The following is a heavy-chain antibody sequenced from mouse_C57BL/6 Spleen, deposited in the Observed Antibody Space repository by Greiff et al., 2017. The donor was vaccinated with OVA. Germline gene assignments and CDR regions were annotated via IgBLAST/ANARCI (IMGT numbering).Heavy chain of an antibody. Sequence: VQLQQSGAELARPGASVKLSCKASGYTFTSYGISWVKQRTGQGLEWIGEIYPRSGNTYYNEKFKGKATLTADKSSSTAYMELRSLTSEDSAVYFGARREFITTIVAHFDYWGQGTTLTVSS. CDR1: GYTFTSYG. J-gene: IGHJ2*01. CDR2: IYPRSGNT. D-gene: IGHD1-1*01. V-gene: IGHV1-81*01. CDR3: ARREFITTIVAHFDY.